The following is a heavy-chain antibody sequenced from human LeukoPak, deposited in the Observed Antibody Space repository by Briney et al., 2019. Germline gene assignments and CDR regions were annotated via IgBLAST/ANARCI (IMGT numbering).Heavy chain of an antibody. CDR3: ARNYYYYYGMDV. J-gene: IGHJ6*02. V-gene: IGHV4-59*01. CDR2: IYYSGST. CDR1: GGSISSYY. Sequence: PSETLSLTCTVSGGSISSYYWSWIRQPPGKGLEWIGYIYYSGSTNYNPSLKSRVTISVGTSKSQFSLKLSSVTAADTAVYYCARNYYYYYGMDVWGQGTTVTVSS.